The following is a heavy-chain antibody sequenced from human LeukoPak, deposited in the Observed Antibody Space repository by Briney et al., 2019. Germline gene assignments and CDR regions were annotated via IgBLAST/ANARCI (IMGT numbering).Heavy chain of an antibody. CDR1: GFTFSSYA. CDR2: ISGSGGST. V-gene: IGHV3-23*01. CDR3: ASRYPRGSYQGSAFDI. D-gene: IGHD1-26*01. Sequence: GGSLRLSCAASGFTFSSYAMSWVRQAPGKGLEWVSAISGSGGSTYYADSVKGRFTISRDNAKNSLYLQMNSLGAEDTAVYYCASRYPRGSYQGSAFDIWGQGTMVTVSS. J-gene: IGHJ3*02.